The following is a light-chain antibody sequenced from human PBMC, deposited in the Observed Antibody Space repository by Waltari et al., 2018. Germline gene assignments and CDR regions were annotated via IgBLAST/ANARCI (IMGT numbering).Light chain of an antibody. J-gene: IGKJ1*01. CDR2: KAS. CDR3: QQYNSYSWT. V-gene: IGKV1-5*03. Sequence: DIQMTQSPSTLSASVGDRVTITCRAVQSISSWLAWYQQKPGKAPKLLIYKASSLESGVPSRFSGSGSGPEFTLTISSLQPDDFATYYCQQYNSYSWTFGQGTKVEIK. CDR1: QSISSW.